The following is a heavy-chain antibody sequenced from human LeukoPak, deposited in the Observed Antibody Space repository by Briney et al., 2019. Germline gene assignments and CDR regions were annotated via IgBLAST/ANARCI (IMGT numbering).Heavy chain of an antibody. CDR2: ISYSGTM. J-gene: IGHJ4*02. Sequence: SETLSLTCTVSGGSVSSSSYYWVWIRQPPGKGLEWIGCISYSGTMYYNPSLKSRVTISVDTSKNQFSLKLSSVTAADTAVFHCARQREGGYGSGSYYFDYWGQGTLVTVSS. CDR1: GGSVSSSSYY. D-gene: IGHD3-10*01. CDR3: ARQREGGYGSGSYYFDY. V-gene: IGHV4-39*01.